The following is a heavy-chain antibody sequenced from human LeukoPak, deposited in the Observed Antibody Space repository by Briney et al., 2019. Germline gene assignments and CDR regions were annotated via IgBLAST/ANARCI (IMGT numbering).Heavy chain of an antibody. CDR2: IIPIFGTA. Sequence: SVKASCKASGGTFSSYAMSWVRQAPGQGLEWMGRIIPIFGTANYAQKFQGRVTITTDESTSTAYMELSSLRSEDTAVYYCARGRYYDSSGYYYPDAFDIWGQGTMVTVSS. CDR1: GGTFSSYA. D-gene: IGHD3-22*01. V-gene: IGHV1-69*05. J-gene: IGHJ3*02. CDR3: ARGRYYDSSGYYYPDAFDI.